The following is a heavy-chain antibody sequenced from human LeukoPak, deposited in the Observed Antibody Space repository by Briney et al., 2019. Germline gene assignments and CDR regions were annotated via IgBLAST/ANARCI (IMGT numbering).Heavy chain of an antibody. Sequence: GGSLRLSCAASGFTFSSYEMNWVRQAPGKGLEWVSYISSSGSTIYYADSVKGRFTISRDNAKNSLYLQMNSLRAEDTAVYYCAREAVEERVPVYWGQGTLVTVSS. CDR3: AREAVEERVPVY. V-gene: IGHV3-48*03. CDR2: ISSSGSTI. CDR1: GFTFSSYE. D-gene: IGHD6-19*01. J-gene: IGHJ4*02.